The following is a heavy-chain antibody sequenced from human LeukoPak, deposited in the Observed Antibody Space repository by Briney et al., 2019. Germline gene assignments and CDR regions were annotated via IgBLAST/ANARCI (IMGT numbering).Heavy chain of an antibody. D-gene: IGHD3-10*01. CDR1: GFTFSSYW. Sequence: PGGSLRLSCAASGFTFSSYWMHWVRQAPGKGLVWVSRINSDGSSTSYADSVKGRFTISRDNAKNTLYLQMNSLRAEDTAVYYCARDWALWFHYYYYMDVWGKGTTVTVSS. CDR3: ARDWALWFHYYYYMDV. J-gene: IGHJ6*03. CDR2: INSDGSST. V-gene: IGHV3-74*01.